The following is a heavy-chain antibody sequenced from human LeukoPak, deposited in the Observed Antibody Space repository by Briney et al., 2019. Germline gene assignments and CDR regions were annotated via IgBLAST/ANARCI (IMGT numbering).Heavy chain of an antibody. V-gene: IGHV3-30*02. CDR1: GFAFSTYS. CDR3: AKHGLPLVVISAPLDY. J-gene: IGHJ4*02. Sequence: GGSLRLSCAASGFAFSTYSMIWVRQAPGKGLQWVAFIRYDGSNKYYADSVKGRFTISRDNSKNTVYLQMNSLRAEDTAVYYCAKHGLPLVVISAPLDYWGQGTLVTVAS. CDR2: IRYDGSNK. D-gene: IGHD2-15*01.